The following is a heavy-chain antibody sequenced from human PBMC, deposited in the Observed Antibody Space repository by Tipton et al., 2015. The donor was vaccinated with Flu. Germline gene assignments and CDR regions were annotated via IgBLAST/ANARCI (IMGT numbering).Heavy chain of an antibody. CDR2: IYTSGST. D-gene: IGHD6-19*01. Sequence: LRLSCTVSGGSISSGYYYRSWIRQPAGKGLEWIGRIYTSGSTNYNPSLKSRVTISVDTSKNQFSLKLSSVTAADTAVYYCARASGFVYIDYWGQGTLVTVSS. J-gene: IGHJ4*02. CDR1: GGSISSGYYY. CDR3: ARASGFVYIDY. V-gene: IGHV4-61*02.